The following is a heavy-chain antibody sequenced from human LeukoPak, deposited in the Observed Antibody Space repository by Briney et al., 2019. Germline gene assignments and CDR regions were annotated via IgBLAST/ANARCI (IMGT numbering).Heavy chain of an antibody. D-gene: IGHD6-19*01. J-gene: IGHJ4*02. CDR1: GGSISDAAYY. CDR2: VFYSGST. Sequence: PSQTLSLTCTVSGGSISDAAYYWSWIRQHPGEGLEWIGYVFYSGSTSYNPSLKSRVTISVDTSKNQFSLKLTSVTAADTAVYYCARMEYSSGLYPFDYWGQGTLVTVSS. CDR3: ARMEYSSGLYPFDY. V-gene: IGHV4-31*03.